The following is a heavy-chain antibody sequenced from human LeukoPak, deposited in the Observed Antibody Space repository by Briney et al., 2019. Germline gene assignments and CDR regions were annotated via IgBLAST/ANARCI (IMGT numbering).Heavy chain of an antibody. CDR2: IIPILGIA. Sequence: SVKVTCKASGGTFSSYAINWVRQAPGQGLEWMGRIIPILGIANYAQKFQGRVTITADKSTSTAYMELSSLRSEDTAVYYCARDDSSGYTWGQGTLVTVSS. V-gene: IGHV1-69*04. CDR1: GGTFSSYA. D-gene: IGHD3-22*01. J-gene: IGHJ5*02. CDR3: ARDDSSGYT.